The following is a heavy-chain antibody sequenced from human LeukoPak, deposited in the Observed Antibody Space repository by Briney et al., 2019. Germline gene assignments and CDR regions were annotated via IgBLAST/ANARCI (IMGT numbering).Heavy chain of an antibody. J-gene: IGHJ4*02. CDR2: INSGGST. V-gene: IGHV3-53*01. Sequence: PGGSLRLSCAASGSIVSSNYMSWVRQAPGKGLEWVSVINSGGSTYHADSVKGRFTISRDNSKNTLYLQMNSLRAEDTAVYYCARGHRADGYSYGPYYFDYWSQGTLVTVSS. CDR1: GSIVSSNY. D-gene: IGHD5-24*01. CDR3: ARGHRADGYSYGPYYFDY.